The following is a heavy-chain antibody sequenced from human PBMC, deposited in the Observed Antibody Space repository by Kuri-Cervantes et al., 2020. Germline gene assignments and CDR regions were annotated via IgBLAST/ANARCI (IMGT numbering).Heavy chain of an antibody. CDR1: GGSISSSSYY. D-gene: IGHD6-19*01. V-gene: IGHV4-39*01. J-gene: IGHJ4*02. CDR3: ARGWGGY. Sequence: SETLSLTCTVSGGSISSSSYYWGWIRQPPGKGLEWIGSIYYSGSTYYNPSLKSRVTISVDTSKNQFSLKLSSVTAADTAVYYCARGWGGYWGQGTLVTVSS. CDR2: IYYSGST.